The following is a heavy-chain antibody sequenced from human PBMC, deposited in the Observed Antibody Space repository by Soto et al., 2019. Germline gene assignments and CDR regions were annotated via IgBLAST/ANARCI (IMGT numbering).Heavy chain of an antibody. CDR1: GGSISSGDYY. V-gene: IGHV4-30-4*01. CDR2: IYYSGST. J-gene: IGHJ5*02. CDR3: ARGYSGPNWFDP. D-gene: IGHD5-12*01. Sequence: PSETLSLTCTVSGGSISSGDYYWSWIRQPPGKGLEWIGYIYYSGSTYYNPSLKSRVTISVDTSKNQFSLKLSSVTAADTAVYYCARGYSGPNWFDPWGQGTLVTVSS.